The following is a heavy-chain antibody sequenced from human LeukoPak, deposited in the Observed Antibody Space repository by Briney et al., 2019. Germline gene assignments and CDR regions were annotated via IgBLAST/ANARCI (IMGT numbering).Heavy chain of an antibody. CDR3: ARDRGNYYFDY. J-gene: IGHJ4*02. CDR1: GFTFSNYW. V-gene: IGHV3-66*01. CDR2: IYSGGST. D-gene: IGHD3-10*01. Sequence: PGGSLRLSCAASGFTFSNYWMSWVRQAPGKGLEWVSVIYSGGSTYYADSVKGRFTISRDNSKNTLYLQMNSLRAEDTAVYYCARDRGNYYFDYWGQGTLVTVSS.